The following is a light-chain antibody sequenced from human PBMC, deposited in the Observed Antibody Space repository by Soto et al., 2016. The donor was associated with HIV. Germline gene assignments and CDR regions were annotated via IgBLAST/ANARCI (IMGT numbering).Light chain of an antibody. CDR3: QQYYNTPRT. CDR1: QDISNS. J-gene: IGKJ2*01. Sequence: DVQMTQSPSSLSASVGDRVTITCRASQDISNSLAWYQQKPGKAPKLLLYAASTLESGVPSRFSGSGSGTDYTPTISSLQPEDFATYHCQQYYNTPRTFGQGTKLEIK. CDR2: AAS. V-gene: IGKV1-NL1*01.